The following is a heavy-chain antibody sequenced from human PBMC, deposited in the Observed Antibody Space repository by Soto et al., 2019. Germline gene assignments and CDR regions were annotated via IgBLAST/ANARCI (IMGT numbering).Heavy chain of an antibody. D-gene: IGHD1-1*01. Sequence: QVQLVQSGAEVKKPGASVKVSCKSSGDPFTSYGFSWVRQAPGQGLEWMGWISAYNGDTSYAQKLQGRVTMTTDTSTSTAYRELRSLRSDDTAVYYCARDGQLRREYLDYWGQGTLVTVSS. J-gene: IGHJ4*02. CDR1: GDPFTSYG. V-gene: IGHV1-18*01. CDR3: ARDGQLRREYLDY. CDR2: ISAYNGDT.